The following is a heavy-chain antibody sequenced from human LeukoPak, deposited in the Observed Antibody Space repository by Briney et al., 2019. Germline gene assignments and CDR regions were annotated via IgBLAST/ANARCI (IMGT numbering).Heavy chain of an antibody. CDR3: AKVVAPLNYDSSGYDY. CDR2: ISGSGGST. J-gene: IGHJ4*02. CDR1: GFTFSSYA. Sequence: PGGSLRLSCAASGFTFSSYAMSWVRQAPGEGLEWVSAISGSGGSTYYADSVKGRFTISRDNSKNTLYLQMNSLRAEDTAVYYCAKVVAPLNYDSSGYDYWGQGTLVTVSS. V-gene: IGHV3-23*01. D-gene: IGHD3-22*01.